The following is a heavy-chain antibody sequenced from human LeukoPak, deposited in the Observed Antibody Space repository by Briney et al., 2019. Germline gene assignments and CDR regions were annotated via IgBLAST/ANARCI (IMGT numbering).Heavy chain of an antibody. CDR1: GFTVSSNY. CDR3: ARDFFAYYDSSGYT. Sequence: PGGSLRLSCAASGFTVSSNYMSWVRQAPGKGLEWVSVIYSGGSTYYADSVKGRFTISRDISRNTLYLQMNSLRAEDTAVYYCARDFFAYYDSSGYTWGQGTLVTVSS. V-gene: IGHV3-66*01. CDR2: IYSGGST. D-gene: IGHD3-22*01. J-gene: IGHJ5*02.